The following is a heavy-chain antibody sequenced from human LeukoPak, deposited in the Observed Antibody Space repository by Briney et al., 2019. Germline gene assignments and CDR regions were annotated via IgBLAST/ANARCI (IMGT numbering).Heavy chain of an antibody. CDR1: GFTFSSYA. CDR3: ARVWTTVTTNYYFDY. Sequence: GSLRLSCAASGFTFSSYAMSWVRQAPGKGLEWVSAISGSGGSTYYADSVKGRFTISRDNSKNTLYLQMNSLRAEDTAVYYCARVWTTVTTNYYFDYWGQGTLVTVSS. V-gene: IGHV3-23*01. J-gene: IGHJ4*02. CDR2: ISGSGGST. D-gene: IGHD4-17*01.